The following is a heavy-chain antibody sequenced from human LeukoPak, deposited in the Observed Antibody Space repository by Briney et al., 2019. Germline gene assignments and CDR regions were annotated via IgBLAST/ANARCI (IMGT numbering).Heavy chain of an antibody. Sequence: GGSLRLSCAASGFTFSSYAMSWVRQAPGKGLEWVSVIYSGGSTYYADSVKGRFTISRDNSKNTLYLQMNSLRAEDTAVYYCARDHGRGDYWGQGTLVTVSS. V-gene: IGHV3-66*01. CDR2: IYSGGST. D-gene: IGHD3-10*01. J-gene: IGHJ4*02. CDR3: ARDHGRGDY. CDR1: GFTFSSYA.